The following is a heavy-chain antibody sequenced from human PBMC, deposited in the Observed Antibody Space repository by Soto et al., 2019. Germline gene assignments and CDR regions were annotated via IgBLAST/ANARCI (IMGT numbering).Heavy chain of an antibody. CDR1: GGSISSSIYY. V-gene: IGHV4-39*01. Sequence: SETLSLTCTVSGGSISSSIYYWGWIRQPPGKGLEWIGSIYYSGSTYYNPSLKSRVTISVDTSKNQFSLKLSSVTAADTAVYYCARGLIYLGESGSGWYRDYYYYYMDVWGKGTTVTVSS. J-gene: IGHJ6*03. CDR2: IYYSGST. CDR3: ARGLIYLGESGSGWYRDYYYYYMDV. D-gene: IGHD6-19*01.